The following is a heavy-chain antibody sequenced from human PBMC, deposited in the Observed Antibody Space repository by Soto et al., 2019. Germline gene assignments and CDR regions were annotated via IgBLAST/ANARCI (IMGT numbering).Heavy chain of an antibody. CDR1: GFTFDDYA. Sequence: EVQLVESGGGLVQPGRSLRLSCAASGFTFDDYAMHWVRQAPGKGLEWVSGISWNSGSIGYADSVKGRFTISRDNAKNSLYLQVNSLRAEDTALYYCAKDIEGTIPYYGMDVWGQGTTVTVSS. CDR2: ISWNSGSI. CDR3: AKDIEGTIPYYGMDV. D-gene: IGHD3-3*01. V-gene: IGHV3-9*01. J-gene: IGHJ6*02.